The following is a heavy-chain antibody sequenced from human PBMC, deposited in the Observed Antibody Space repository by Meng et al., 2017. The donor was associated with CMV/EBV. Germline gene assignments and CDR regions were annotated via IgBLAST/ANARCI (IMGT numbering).Heavy chain of an antibody. D-gene: IGHD3-22*01. Sequence: GSLRLSCTVSGGSISSYYWSWIRQPPGKGLEWIGYIYYSGSTNYNPSLKSRVTISVDTSKNQFSLKLSSVTAADTAVYYRAREQYYYDSSGYYYLGGKDYWGQGTLVTVSS. CDR2: IYYSGST. CDR3: AREQYYYDSSGYYYLGGKDY. J-gene: IGHJ4*02. V-gene: IGHV4-59*01. CDR1: GGSISSYY.